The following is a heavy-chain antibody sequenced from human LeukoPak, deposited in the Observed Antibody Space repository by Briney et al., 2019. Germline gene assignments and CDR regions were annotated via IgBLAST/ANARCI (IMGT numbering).Heavy chain of an antibody. CDR2: IYHSGST. D-gene: IGHD3-22*01. J-gene: IGHJ3*01. V-gene: IGHV4-38-2*01. Sequence: SETLSLTSAVSGYSISSGYYWGWIRPPPGKGLEWIGSIYHSGSTYYNPSLKSRVTISVDTSKNQFSLKLSSETAADTAVYYCARIHYYDTSGYYIDVWGQGTMVTVSS. CDR3: ARIHYYDTSGYYIDV. CDR1: GYSISSGYY.